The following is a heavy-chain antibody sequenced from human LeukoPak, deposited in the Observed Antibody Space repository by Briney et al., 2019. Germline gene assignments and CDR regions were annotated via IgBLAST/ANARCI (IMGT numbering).Heavy chain of an antibody. D-gene: IGHD3-22*01. V-gene: IGHV4-39*01. CDR2: IYYSGST. Sequence: SETLSLTCTVSGGSISSSSYYWGWIRQPPGKGLEWIGSIYYSGSTYYNPSLKSRVTISVDTSKNQFSLKLSSVTAADTAVYYCADAGGCYDRAHVWGKGTTVTVSS. CDR1: GGSISSSSYY. J-gene: IGHJ6*04. CDR3: ADAGGCYDRAHV.